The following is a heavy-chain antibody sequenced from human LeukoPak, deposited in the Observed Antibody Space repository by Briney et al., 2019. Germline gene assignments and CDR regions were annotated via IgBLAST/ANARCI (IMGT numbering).Heavy chain of an antibody. Sequence: GGSLRLSCVASGFSFSSYSMNWVRQAPGKGLEWVSYISSSSSTIYYADSVKGRFTISRDNAKNSLYLQMNSLSAEDTAVYYCARDRGISSFDPWGQGTLVTVSS. CDR2: ISSSSSTI. V-gene: IGHV3-48*04. D-gene: IGHD6-6*01. J-gene: IGHJ5*02. CDR1: GFSFSSYS. CDR3: ARDRGISSFDP.